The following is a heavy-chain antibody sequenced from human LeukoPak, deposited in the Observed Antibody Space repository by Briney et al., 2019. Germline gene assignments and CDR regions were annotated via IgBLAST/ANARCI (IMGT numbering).Heavy chain of an antibody. D-gene: IGHD1-7*01. V-gene: IGHV3-30-3*02. Sequence: GRSLRLSCVASGFTFSNYAMHWVRQAPGKGLEWVAVISYDGTNKYYADSVKGRFTISRDNSKNTLYLQMNSLRAEDTAVYYCAKWTQLDWNYGGTFDYWGQGTLGTVSS. CDR1: GFTFSNYA. CDR2: ISYDGTNK. CDR3: AKWTQLDWNYGGTFDY. J-gene: IGHJ4*02.